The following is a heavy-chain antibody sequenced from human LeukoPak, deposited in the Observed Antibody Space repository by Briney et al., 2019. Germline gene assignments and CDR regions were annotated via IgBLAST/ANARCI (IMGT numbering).Heavy chain of an antibody. V-gene: IGHV3-7*01. J-gene: IGHJ5*02. CDR1: GFTFSRFW. CDR2: IEQDGGEK. D-gene: IGHD2-15*01. CDR3: AIRGVGFDH. Sequence: PGGSLRLSCVACGFTFSRFWMAWVRQAPGKGLEWVANIEQDGGEKYYVDSVKGRFTISIDNAKNSLYLQMNGLRAEDTAVYYCAIRGVGFDHCGQGTLVTVSS.